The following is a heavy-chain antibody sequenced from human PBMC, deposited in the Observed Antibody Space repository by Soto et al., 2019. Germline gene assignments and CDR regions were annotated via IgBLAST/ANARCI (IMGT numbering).Heavy chain of an antibody. D-gene: IGHD2-15*01. CDR1: GVSIHNSHSF. V-gene: IGHV4-39*02. J-gene: IGHJ5*02. CDR2: VYYSGGS. Sequence: SETLSLTCAVSGVSIHNSHSFWGWIRQPPGKGLEFIGSVYYSGGSHYNPSLKGRVTISVDTSNNQVSLRVNSVTAADTAVYYCGRVVEGATRHTDSDSWGQGMLVTVSS. CDR3: GRVVEGATRHTDSDS.